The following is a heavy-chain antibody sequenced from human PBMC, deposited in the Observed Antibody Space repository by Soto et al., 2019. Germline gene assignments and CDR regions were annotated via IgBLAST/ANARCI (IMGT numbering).Heavy chain of an antibody. CDR3: ARQSGWETHYYYGMDV. J-gene: IGHJ6*02. Sequence: QLQLQESGPGLVKPSETLSLTCTVSGGSISSSSYYWGWIRQPPGKGLEWIGSIYYSGSTYYNPSLQSRVTISVDTPKYQFSRQLSAVTAADTAVYYCARQSGWETHYYYGMDVWGQGTTVTVSS. V-gene: IGHV4-39*01. D-gene: IGHD1-26*01. CDR2: IYYSGST. CDR1: GGSISSSSYY.